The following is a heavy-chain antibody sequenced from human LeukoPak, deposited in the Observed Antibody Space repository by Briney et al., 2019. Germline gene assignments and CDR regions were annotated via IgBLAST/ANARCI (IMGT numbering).Heavy chain of an antibody. CDR3: ARASIVVVVAAQRNWFDP. D-gene: IGHD2-15*01. Sequence: PGGSLRLSCAASGFTFSSYWMSWVRQPPGKGLEWIGEINHSGSTNYNPSLKSRVTISVDTSKNQFSLKLSSVTAADTAVYYCARASIVVVVAAQRNWFDPWGQGTLVTVSS. CDR2: INHSGST. CDR1: GFTFSSYW. V-gene: IGHV4-34*01. J-gene: IGHJ5*02.